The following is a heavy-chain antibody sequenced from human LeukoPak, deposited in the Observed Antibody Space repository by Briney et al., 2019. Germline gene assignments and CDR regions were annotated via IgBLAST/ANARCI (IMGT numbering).Heavy chain of an antibody. CDR2: IHTSGST. CDR3: ARLNGDYPGHYYYMDV. V-gene: IGHV4-61*02. D-gene: IGHD4-17*01. Sequence: PPQTLSLTCTVSGGSISSGSYYWSWIRQPAGKGLEWIGSIHTSGSTNYNPSLKSRVTISVDTSKNQFSLKLSSVTAADTAVYYCARLNGDYPGHYYYMDVWGKGTTVTIS. CDR1: GGSISSGSYY. J-gene: IGHJ6*03.